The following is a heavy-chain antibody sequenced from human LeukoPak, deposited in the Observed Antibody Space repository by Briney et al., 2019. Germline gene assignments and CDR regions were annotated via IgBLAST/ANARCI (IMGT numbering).Heavy chain of an antibody. Sequence: SVKVSCKASGGPFSSYAISWVRQAPGHGLEWMGGIIPIFGTANYAQKFQGRVTITADESTSTAYMELSSLRSEDTAVYYCARLSSSWYSSWFDPWGQGTLVTVSS. CDR1: GGPFSSYA. CDR2: IIPIFGTA. CDR3: ARLSSSWYSSWFDP. D-gene: IGHD6-13*01. J-gene: IGHJ5*02. V-gene: IGHV1-69*13.